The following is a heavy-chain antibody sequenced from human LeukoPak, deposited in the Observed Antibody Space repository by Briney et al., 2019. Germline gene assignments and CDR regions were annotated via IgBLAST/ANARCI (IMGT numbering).Heavy chain of an antibody. J-gene: IGHJ4*02. CDR3: AKDRSIGTYYTFDH. Sequence: GGSLRLSCAASGFTFTTYGMHWVRQAPGKGLEWVAFIRYDGSNKYYADSVKGRFTISRDNSKNTLYLQMSSLAAADTAVYYCAKDRSIGTYYTFDHWGQGTLVTVS. CDR1: GFTFTTYG. D-gene: IGHD1-26*01. V-gene: IGHV3-30*02. CDR2: IRYDGSNK.